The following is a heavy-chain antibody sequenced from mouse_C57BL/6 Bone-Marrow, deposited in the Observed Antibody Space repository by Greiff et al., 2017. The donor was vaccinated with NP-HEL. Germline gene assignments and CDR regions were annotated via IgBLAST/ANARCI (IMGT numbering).Heavy chain of an antibody. CDR3: ARKKGVGLLTTVVATD. V-gene: IGHV1-55*01. CDR1: GYTFTSYW. D-gene: IGHD1-1*01. Sequence: VQLQQPGAELVKPGASVKMSCKASGYTFTSYWITWVKQRPGQGLEWIGDIYPGSGSTNYNEKFKSKATLTVDTSSSTAYMQLSSLTSEDSAVYYCARKKGVGLLTTVVATDWGQGTTLTVSS. CDR2: IYPGSGST. J-gene: IGHJ2*01.